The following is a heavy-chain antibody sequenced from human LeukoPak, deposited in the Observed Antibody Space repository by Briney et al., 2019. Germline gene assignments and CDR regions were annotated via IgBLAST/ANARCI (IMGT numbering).Heavy chain of an antibody. V-gene: IGHV4-34*01. J-gene: IGHJ5*02. CDR3: ARGGVVVPAAMGQRHWFDP. Sequence: PSETLSLTCAVYGGSFSGYYWSWIRQPPGKGLEWIGEINHSGSTNYNPSLKSRVTISVDTSKNQFSLKLSSVTAADTAVYYCARGGVVVPAAMGQRHWFDPWGQGTLVTVSS. CDR1: GGSFSGYY. CDR2: INHSGST. D-gene: IGHD2-2*01.